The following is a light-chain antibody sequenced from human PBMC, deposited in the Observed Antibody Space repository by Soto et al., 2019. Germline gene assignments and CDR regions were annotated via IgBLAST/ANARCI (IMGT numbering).Light chain of an antibody. J-gene: IGKJ2*01. V-gene: IGKV1-9*01. CDR3: QQLSGYPYT. CDR1: QDVSSY. CDR2: GAS. Sequence: IPLTQSPSSLSASVGDRVTITCRASQDVSSYLAWFQQKPGKAPNLLIYGASTLQSGVPSRFSGIGSGTDFTLTIISLQPEDFATYYCQQLSGYPYTFGQGTKLEIK.